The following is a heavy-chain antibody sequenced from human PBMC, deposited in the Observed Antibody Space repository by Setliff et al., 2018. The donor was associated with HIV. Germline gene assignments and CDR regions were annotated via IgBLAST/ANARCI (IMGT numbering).Heavy chain of an antibody. Sequence: SETLSLTCTVSGGSISSSTYYWGWIRQPPGKGLEWIGSIYYNGITYYNPSLKSRVTISIDTSKNQFSLQLTSVTAADTAVYYCVNPSGAMGDFDSWGQGTLVTVS. J-gene: IGHJ4*02. D-gene: IGHD3-16*01. CDR1: GGSISSSTYY. V-gene: IGHV4-39*01. CDR3: VNPSGAMGDFDS. CDR2: IYYNGIT.